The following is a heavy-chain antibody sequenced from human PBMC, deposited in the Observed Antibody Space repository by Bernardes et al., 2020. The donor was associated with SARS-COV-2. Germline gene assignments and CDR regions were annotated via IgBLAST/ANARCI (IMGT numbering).Heavy chain of an antibody. D-gene: IGHD2-2*02. CDR1: GFTVSSNY. J-gene: IGHJ5*02. Sequence: GGSLRLSCAASGFTVSSNYMSWVRQAPGKGLEWVSVIYSGGSTYYADSVKGRFTISRDNSKNTLYLQMNSLRAEDTAVYYCARGSYCSSTSCYIGWFDPWGQGTLVTVSS. CDR2: IYSGGST. CDR3: ARGSYCSSTSCYIGWFDP. V-gene: IGHV3-66*02.